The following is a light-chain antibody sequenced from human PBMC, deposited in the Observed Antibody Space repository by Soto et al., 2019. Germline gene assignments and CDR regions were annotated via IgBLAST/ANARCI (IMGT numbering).Light chain of an antibody. CDR2: DVS. Sequence: QSALTQPRSVSGSPGQSVAISCTGTSSNVGGYNYVSWYQQHPGKAPKLMIYDVSKRPSGVPDRFSASKSGNTASLTISGLQAEDEADYYCCSYTNTDTYVFGTGTKLTVL. V-gene: IGLV2-11*01. J-gene: IGLJ1*01. CDR1: SSNVGGYNY. CDR3: CSYTNTDTYV.